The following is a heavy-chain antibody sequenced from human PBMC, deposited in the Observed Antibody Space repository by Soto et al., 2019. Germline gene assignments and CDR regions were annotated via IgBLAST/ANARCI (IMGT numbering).Heavy chain of an antibody. CDR3: AREYSSTYWYFDY. CDR1: GGSIRSYY. CDR2: IYYTGST. D-gene: IGHD1-26*01. V-gene: IGHV4-59*01. Sequence: SETLSLTCTVSGGSIRSYYWTWIRQSPGKGLEWIGYIYYTGSTNYNPSLKSRVTISVDTSKNQFSLTLNSVTAADTAVYFCAREYSSTYWYFDYWGQGTLVTVSS. J-gene: IGHJ4*02.